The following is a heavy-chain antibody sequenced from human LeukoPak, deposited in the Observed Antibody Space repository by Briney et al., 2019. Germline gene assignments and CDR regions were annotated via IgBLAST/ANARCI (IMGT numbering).Heavy chain of an antibody. Sequence: GGSLRLSCAASGFKSSNDWMNWVRQAPGKGLEWVANINQHGSEQYYADSVRGRFTISRDNSRNSLYLQMNSLRGEDTAVYYCARDPDVVRGVHFDYWGQGALVTVSS. CDR3: ARDPDVVRGVHFDY. CDR2: INQHGSEQ. J-gene: IGHJ4*02. V-gene: IGHV3-7*03. CDR1: GFKSSNDW. D-gene: IGHD3-10*01.